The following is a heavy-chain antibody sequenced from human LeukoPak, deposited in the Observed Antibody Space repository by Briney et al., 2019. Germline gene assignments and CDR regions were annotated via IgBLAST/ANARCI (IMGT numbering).Heavy chain of an antibody. Sequence: ASVKVSCKASGYTFTSYGISWVRQAPGQGLEWMEWISAYNGNTNYAQKLQGRVTMTTDTSTSTAYMELRSLRSDDTAVYYCARDYRAARRGAFDIWGQGTMVTVSS. CDR3: ARDYRAARRGAFDI. CDR1: GYTFTSYG. CDR2: ISAYNGNT. J-gene: IGHJ3*02. V-gene: IGHV1-18*01. D-gene: IGHD6-6*01.